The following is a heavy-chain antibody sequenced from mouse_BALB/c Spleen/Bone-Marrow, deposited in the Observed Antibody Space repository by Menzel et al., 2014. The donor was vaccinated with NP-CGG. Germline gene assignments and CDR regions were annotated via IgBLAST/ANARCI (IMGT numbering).Heavy chain of an antibody. Sequence: QVQLQQSGAELARPGASVKLSCKASGYTFTSYWMQWVKQRPGQGLEWIGAIYPGDGDTRYTQKFKGKATLTADKSSSTAYMQLSSLASEDSAVYYCARSEGNYARDYWGQGTSVTVPS. V-gene: IGHV1-87*01. CDR2: IYPGDGDT. CDR3: ARSEGNYARDY. J-gene: IGHJ4*01. CDR1: GYTFTSYW.